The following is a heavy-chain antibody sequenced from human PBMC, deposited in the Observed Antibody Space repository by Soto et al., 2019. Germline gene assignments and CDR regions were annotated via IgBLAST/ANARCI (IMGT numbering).Heavy chain of an antibody. V-gene: IGHV4-61*01. CDR2: IYYSGST. CDR3: ARSPGGGWGSFVTWVDY. Sequence: QVQLQESGPGLVKPSETLSLTCTVSGGSVSSGSYYWSWIRQPPGKGLEWIGYIYYSGSTNYNPSLKSRVTISVDTSKTQFSLKLSSVTAADTAVYYCARSPGGGWGSFVTWVDYWGQGTLVTVSS. D-gene: IGHD7-27*01. CDR1: GGSVSSGSYY. J-gene: IGHJ4*02.